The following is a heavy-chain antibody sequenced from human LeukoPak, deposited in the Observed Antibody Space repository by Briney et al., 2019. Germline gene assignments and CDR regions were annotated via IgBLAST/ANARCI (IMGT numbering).Heavy chain of an antibody. Sequence: PGGSLRLSCAASGFTFDDYAMHWVRQAPGKGLEWVSGISWYSGSIGYADSVKGRFTISRDNAKNSLYLQMNSLRAEDTALYYCAKDIGPYYYDSSGSGVRGGFDYWGQGTLVTVSS. CDR3: AKDIGPYYYDSSGSGVRGGFDY. CDR1: GFTFDDYA. J-gene: IGHJ4*02. D-gene: IGHD3-22*01. CDR2: ISWYSGSI. V-gene: IGHV3-9*01.